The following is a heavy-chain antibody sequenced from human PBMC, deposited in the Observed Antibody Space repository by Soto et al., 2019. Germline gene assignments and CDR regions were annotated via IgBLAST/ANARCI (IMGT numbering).Heavy chain of an antibody. CDR1: GYTFTGYY. CDR2: VNPNSGGT. Sequence: SVKVSCKASGYTFTGYYMHWVRQAPGQVLEWMGWVNPNSGGTNYAQKFQGWVTMTRDTSISTAYMELSRLRSDDTAVYYCARVGIAVAGRGGIYYYYGMDVWGQGTTVTVSS. V-gene: IGHV1-2*04. J-gene: IGHJ6*02. CDR3: ARVGIAVAGRGGIYYYYGMDV. D-gene: IGHD6-19*01.